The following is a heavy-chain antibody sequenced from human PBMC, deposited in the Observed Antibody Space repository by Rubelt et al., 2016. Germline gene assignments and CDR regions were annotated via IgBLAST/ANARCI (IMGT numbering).Heavy chain of an antibody. V-gene: IGHV3-53*01. CDR3: AREGGPEVGDGYNGFYYGMDV. J-gene: IGHJ6*02. Sequence: KGRFTISRDNSKNTLYLQMNSLRAEDTAVYYCAREGGPEVGDGYNGFYYGMDVWGQGTTVTVSS. D-gene: IGHD5-24*01.